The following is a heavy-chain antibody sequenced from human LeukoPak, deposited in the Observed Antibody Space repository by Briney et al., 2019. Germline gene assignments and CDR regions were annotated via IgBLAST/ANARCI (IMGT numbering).Heavy chain of an antibody. D-gene: IGHD1-1*01. CDR2: ITHNGST. CDR1: GESLNDYY. Sequence: SETLSLTCGVHGESLNDYYWSWIRQSPGKGLEWIGEITHNGSTTFNPSLESRLTISVDTSKNQFSLRLTSVTAADTGVYYCATAGDWNDLPYWGQGTLVTVSS. CDR3: ATAGDWNDLPY. V-gene: IGHV4-34*01. J-gene: IGHJ4*02.